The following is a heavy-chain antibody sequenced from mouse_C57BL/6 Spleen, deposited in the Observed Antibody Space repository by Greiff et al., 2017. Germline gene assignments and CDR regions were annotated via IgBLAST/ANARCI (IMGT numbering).Heavy chain of an antibody. Sequence: VKLMESGAELVKPGASVKLSCKASGYTFTEYTIHWVKQRSGQGLEWIGWFYPGSGSIKYNEKFKDKATLTADKSSSTVYMELSRLTSEDSAVYFCARHGDYYGSRDYAMDYWGQGTSVTVSS. CDR1: GYTFTEYT. J-gene: IGHJ4*01. CDR2: FYPGSGSI. D-gene: IGHD1-1*01. V-gene: IGHV1-62-2*01. CDR3: ARHGDYYGSRDYAMDY.